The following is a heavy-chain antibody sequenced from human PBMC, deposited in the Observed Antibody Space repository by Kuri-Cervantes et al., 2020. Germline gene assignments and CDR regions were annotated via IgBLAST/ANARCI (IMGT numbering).Heavy chain of an antibody. Sequence: GGSLRLSCAASGFTFSDYYMSWIRQAPGKGLEWVSYISSSGSTIYYADSVKGRFTISRDNAKNSLYLQMSSLRAEDTAVYYCARVKSVVGGSHVGNAFDIWGQGTMVTVSS. V-gene: IGHV3-11*01. D-gene: IGHD1-26*01. CDR1: GFTFSDYY. J-gene: IGHJ3*02. CDR3: ARVKSVVGGSHVGNAFDI. CDR2: ISSSGSTI.